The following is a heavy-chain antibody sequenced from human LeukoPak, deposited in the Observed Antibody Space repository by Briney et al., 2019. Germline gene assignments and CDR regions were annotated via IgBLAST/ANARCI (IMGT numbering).Heavy chain of an antibody. CDR1: GFTFSSYA. Sequence: GGSLRLSCAASGFTFSSYAMSWVRQAPGKGLEGVSAISGSGGSTYYADSVKGRFTISRDNSKNTLYLQMNSLRAEDTAVYYCAKDLHMERITMIVVVITRADAFDIWGQGTMVTVSS. CDR2: ISGSGGST. CDR3: AKDLHMERITMIVVVITRADAFDI. J-gene: IGHJ3*02. V-gene: IGHV3-23*01. D-gene: IGHD3-22*01.